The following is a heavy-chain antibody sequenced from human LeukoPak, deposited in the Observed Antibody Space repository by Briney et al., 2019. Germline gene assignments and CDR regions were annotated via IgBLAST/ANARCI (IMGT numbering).Heavy chain of an antibody. CDR2: IYYSGST. CDR1: GGSISSYY. J-gene: IGHJ4*02. CDR3: VGYEGAR. V-gene: IGHV4-59*04. D-gene: IGHD5-18*01. Sequence: SETLSLTCTVSGGSISSYYWSWIRQPPGKGLEWIGYIYYSGSTYYNPSLKSRVTISVDTSKNQFSLKLSSVTAADTAVYYCVGYEGARWGQGTLVTVSS.